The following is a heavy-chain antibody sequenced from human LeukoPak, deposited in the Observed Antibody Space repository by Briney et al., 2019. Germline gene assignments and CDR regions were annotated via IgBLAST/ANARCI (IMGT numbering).Heavy chain of an antibody. J-gene: IGHJ4*02. Sequence: SETLSLTCTVSGGSISSSSYYWGWIRQPPGKGLEWIGSIYYSGSTYYNPSLKSRVTISVDTSKNQFSLKLSSVTAADTAVYYCARDLRIVGATIFDYWGQGTLATVSS. CDR3: ARDLRIVGATIFDY. CDR1: GGSISSSSYY. D-gene: IGHD1-26*01. CDR2: IYYSGST. V-gene: IGHV4-39*07.